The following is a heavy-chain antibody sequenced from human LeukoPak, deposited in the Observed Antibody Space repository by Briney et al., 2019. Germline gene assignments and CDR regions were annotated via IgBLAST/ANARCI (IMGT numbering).Heavy chain of an antibody. CDR3: VKDRWYSSGWPTTDY. CDR1: GFTFSSYA. Sequence: GGSLRLSCSASGFTFSSYAMHWVRQAPGEGLEYVSAISSNGGSTYYADSVKGRFTISRDNSENTLYLQMSSLRAEDTAVYYCVKDRWYSSGWPTTDYWGQGTLVTVSS. J-gene: IGHJ4*02. D-gene: IGHD6-19*01. CDR2: ISSNGGST. V-gene: IGHV3-64D*06.